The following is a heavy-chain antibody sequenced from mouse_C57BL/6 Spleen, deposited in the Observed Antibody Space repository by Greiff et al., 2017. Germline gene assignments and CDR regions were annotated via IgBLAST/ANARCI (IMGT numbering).Heavy chain of an antibody. D-gene: IGHD2-2*01. V-gene: IGHV2-6-1*01. CDR1: GFSLTSYG. J-gene: IGHJ4*01. CDR2: IWSDGST. Sequence: QVQLKESGPGLVAPSQSLSITCTVSGFSLTSYGVHWVRQPPGKGLEWLVVIWSDGSTTYNSAPKSRLSISKDNSKIQVSLKINSLQTDDTAMYDCARHGLGYDDGSYAMDYWGQGTSVTVSS. CDR3: ARHGLGYDDGSYAMDY.